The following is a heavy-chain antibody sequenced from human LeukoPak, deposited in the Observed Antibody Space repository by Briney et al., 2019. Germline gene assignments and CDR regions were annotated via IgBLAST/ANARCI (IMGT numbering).Heavy chain of an antibody. CDR3: AKDIGLTGTLSY. Sequence: GGSLRLSCAASGFTFSSYGMHWVRQAPGKGLEWVAVIPYDGSNKYYADSVKGRFTISRDNSENTLYLQMNSLRAEDTAVYYCAKDIGLTGTLSYWGQGTLVTVSS. CDR1: GFTFSSYG. CDR2: IPYDGSNK. D-gene: IGHD2-8*02. J-gene: IGHJ4*02. V-gene: IGHV3-30*18.